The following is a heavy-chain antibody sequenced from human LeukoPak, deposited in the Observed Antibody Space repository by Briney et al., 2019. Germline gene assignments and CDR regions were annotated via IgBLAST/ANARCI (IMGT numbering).Heavy chain of an antibody. Sequence: GGSLRLSCAASGFTFSEYYMSWIRQDPGKGLEWVSYNRSSSSYTNYADSVKGRFTISRDNAKNSLYLQMNSLRAEDTAVYYCARGYYDNSGYYFPFDFWGQGTLVTVSS. J-gene: IGHJ4*02. D-gene: IGHD3-22*01. CDR2: NRSSSSYT. V-gene: IGHV3-11*06. CDR3: ARGYYDNSGYYFPFDF. CDR1: GFTFSEYY.